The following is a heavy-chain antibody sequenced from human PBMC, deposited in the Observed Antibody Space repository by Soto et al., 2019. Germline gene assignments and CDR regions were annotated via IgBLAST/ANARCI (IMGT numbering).Heavy chain of an antibody. Sequence: GSGPTLVNPTQTLTLTCTFSGFSLSTSGVGVGWIRQPPGKALEWLALIYWDDDKRYSPSLKSRLTITKDTSKNQVVLTMTNMDPVDTAIYYCAHSVSSIWLSSGWYAFDIWGQGTMVTVSS. D-gene: IGHD6-19*01. CDR1: GFSLSTSGVG. CDR3: AHSVSSIWLSSGWYAFDI. V-gene: IGHV2-5*02. CDR2: IYWDDDK. J-gene: IGHJ3*02.